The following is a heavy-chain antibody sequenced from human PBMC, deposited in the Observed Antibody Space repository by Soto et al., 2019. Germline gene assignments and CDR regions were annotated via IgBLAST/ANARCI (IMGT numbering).Heavy chain of an antibody. V-gene: IGHV3-30*18. D-gene: IGHD1-26*01. J-gene: IGHJ4*02. CDR3: AKDGSTFDEWELPLD. CDR1: GFTFSSYG. Sequence: GGSLRLSCAASGFTFSSYGMHWVRQAPGKGLEWVAVISYDGSNKYYADSVKGRFTISRDNSKNTLYLQMNSLRAEDTAVYYCAKDGSTFDEWELPLDWGQGTLVTVSS. CDR2: ISYDGSNK.